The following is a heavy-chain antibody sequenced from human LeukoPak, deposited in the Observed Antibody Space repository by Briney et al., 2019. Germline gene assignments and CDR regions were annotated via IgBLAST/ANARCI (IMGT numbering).Heavy chain of an antibody. CDR2: IYYSGST. Sequence: SETLSLTCNVPGGSISSYYWSWIRQPPGKELHWVGDIYYSGSTNYNPSLKSRVAMSVDTSRNHFPLKLSSVTAADTAVYYCASSPSLSGSYLGVLSWFDPWGQGTLVTVSS. CDR3: ASSPSLSGSYLGVLSWFDP. V-gene: IGHV4-59*01. D-gene: IGHD3-10*01. CDR1: GGSISSYY. J-gene: IGHJ5*02.